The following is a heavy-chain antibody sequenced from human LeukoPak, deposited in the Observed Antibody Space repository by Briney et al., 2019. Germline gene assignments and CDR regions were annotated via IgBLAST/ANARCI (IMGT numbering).Heavy chain of an antibody. J-gene: IGHJ4*02. V-gene: IGHV3-7*01. CDR2: IKQDGSEK. CDR3: ARDSAGNDC. Sequence: GGSLRLSCEASGFTFSTYWMSWVRQAPGKGLEWVANIKQDGSEKYYVDSVKGRFTISRDNAKNSLYLQMNSLRAEDTAMYYCARDSAGNDCWGQGTLVTVSS. D-gene: IGHD6-13*01. CDR1: GFTFSTYW.